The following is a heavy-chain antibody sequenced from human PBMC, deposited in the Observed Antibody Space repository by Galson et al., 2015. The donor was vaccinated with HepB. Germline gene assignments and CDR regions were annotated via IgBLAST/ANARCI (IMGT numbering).Heavy chain of an antibody. J-gene: IGHJ4*02. V-gene: IGHV3-21*01. D-gene: IGHD2-15*01. CDR1: GFTFSNYG. CDR2: ISTTSSYI. Sequence: SLRLSCAASGFTFSNYGMHWVRQAPGKGLEWVSFISTTSSYIHYADSVKGRFTISRDDAKNSLYLQMNSLRAEDTAVYSCARVLYCGGGSCSQIIDYWGQGTLVTVSS. CDR3: ARVLYCGGGSCSQIIDY.